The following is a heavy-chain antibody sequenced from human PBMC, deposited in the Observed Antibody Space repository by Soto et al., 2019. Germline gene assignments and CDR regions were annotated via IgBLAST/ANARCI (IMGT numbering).Heavy chain of an antibody. CDR3: ARDPYDPDVGDY. D-gene: IGHD3-16*01. CDR2: IIPIFGTA. CDR1: GGTFSSYA. V-gene: IGHV1-69*13. J-gene: IGHJ4*02. Sequence: SVKVSCKASGGTFSSYAISWVRQAPGQGLEWMGGIIPIFGTANYAQKFQGRVTITADESTSTAYMELSSQRSEDTAVYYCARDPYDPDVGDYWGQGTLVTVSS.